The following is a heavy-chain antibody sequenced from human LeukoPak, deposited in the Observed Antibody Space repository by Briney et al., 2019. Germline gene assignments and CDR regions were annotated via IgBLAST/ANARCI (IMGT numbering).Heavy chain of an antibody. V-gene: IGHV1-8*01. D-gene: IGHD6-19*01. J-gene: IGHJ3*02. Sequence: GASVKVSCKTSGYTFSSYDINWVRQASGQGLEWMGWMNPNSGNTGYAEKFQGRVTMTRDTSINTAYMDLGSLESDDTAVYYCARGPRGSGWAHDAFDIWGQGTMVTVSS. CDR3: ARGPRGSGWAHDAFDI. CDR1: GYTFSSYD. CDR2: MNPNSGNT.